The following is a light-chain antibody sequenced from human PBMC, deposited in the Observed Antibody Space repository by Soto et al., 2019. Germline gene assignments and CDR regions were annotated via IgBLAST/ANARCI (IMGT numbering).Light chain of an antibody. Sequence: QSVLTQPPSASGTPGQRVTISCSGSSSNIGGNTVNWYQQLPGTAPKLLIYSYNQRPSGVPDRFSGSKSGTSASLAISGLQSEDEADYYCAAWDDSLNGVVFGGGTKLTVL. V-gene: IGLV1-44*01. J-gene: IGLJ2*01. CDR3: AAWDDSLNGVV. CDR2: SYN. CDR1: SSNIGGNT.